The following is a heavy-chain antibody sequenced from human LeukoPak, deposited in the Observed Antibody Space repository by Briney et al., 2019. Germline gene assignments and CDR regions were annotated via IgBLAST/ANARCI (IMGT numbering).Heavy chain of an antibody. J-gene: IGHJ5*02. Sequence: SETLSLTCTVSGGSISSSSYYWSWIRQPPGKGLEWIGYIYYSGSTNYNPSLKSRVTISVDTSKNQFSLKLSSVTAADTAVYYCAREVQADWFDPWGQGTLVTVSS. V-gene: IGHV4-61*01. CDR1: GGSISSSSYY. CDR3: AREVQADWFDP. CDR2: IYYSGST.